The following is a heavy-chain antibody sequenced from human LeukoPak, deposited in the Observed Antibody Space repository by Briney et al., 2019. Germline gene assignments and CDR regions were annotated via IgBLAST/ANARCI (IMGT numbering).Heavy chain of an antibody. CDR2: INSNSGGT. V-gene: IGHV1-2*02. J-gene: IGHJ4*02. D-gene: IGHD3-22*01. Sequence: ASLKVSCKASGYTFTAYYMHWVRQAPGQGLEWMGWINSNSGGTNYAEKFQGRVTMTRDTSITTAYMELSRLRSDDTAVYYCARYYYGGSGYNYDYLDCWGQGTLVTVPS. CDR3: ARYYYGGSGYNYDYLDC. CDR1: GYTFTAYY.